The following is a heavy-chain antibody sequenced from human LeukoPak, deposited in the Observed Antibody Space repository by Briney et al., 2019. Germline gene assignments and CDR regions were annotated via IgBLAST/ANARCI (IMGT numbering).Heavy chain of an antibody. CDR2: INHSGST. CDR1: GGSFSGYY. D-gene: IGHD3-10*01. V-gene: IGHV4-34*01. Sequence: PSETLSLTCAVYGGSFSGYYWSWIRQPPGKGLEWIAEINHSGSTNYSPSLKSRVTISVDTSKNQFSLKLSSVTAADTAVYYCARRYYYGSGSYYNDFAYYFDYWGQGTLVTVSS. J-gene: IGHJ4*02. CDR3: ARRYYYGSGSYYNDFAYYFDY.